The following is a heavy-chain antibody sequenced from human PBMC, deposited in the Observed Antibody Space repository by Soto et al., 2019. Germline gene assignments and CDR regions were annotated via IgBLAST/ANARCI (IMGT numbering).Heavy chain of an antibody. J-gene: IGHJ4*02. Sequence: GGYLGLSCAASRLTFDSYGMQWARQAPGKGLEWVAVIWYDGSNKYYADSVKGRFTISRDNSKNTLYLQMNSLRAEDTAVYYCARGPQWDYYDRSGYLGYWGQGTLVTVSA. CDR1: RLTFDSYG. V-gene: IGHV3-33*01. CDR3: ARGPQWDYYDRSGYLGY. D-gene: IGHD3-22*01. CDR2: IWYDGSNK.